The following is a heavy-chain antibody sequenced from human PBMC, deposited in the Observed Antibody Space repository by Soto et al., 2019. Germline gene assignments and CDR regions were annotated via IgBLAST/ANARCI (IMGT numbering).Heavy chain of an antibody. D-gene: IGHD2-2*01. Sequence: SETLSLTCSVSGGPISSYYWNWIRQPPGKGLEWIGYVFYTGSTDYNPSLKSRVTMSIDTSRNQFSLKLTSVSAADTAVYYCARAFGSTMPSLVWGQGTLVTVSS. V-gene: IGHV4-59*01. CDR3: ARAFGSTMPSLV. CDR1: GGPISSYY. CDR2: VFYTGST. J-gene: IGHJ4*02.